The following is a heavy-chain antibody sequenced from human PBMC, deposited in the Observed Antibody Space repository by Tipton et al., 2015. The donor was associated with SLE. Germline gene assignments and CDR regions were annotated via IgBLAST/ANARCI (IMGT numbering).Heavy chain of an antibody. Sequence: SLRLSCAASGFTFSSYAMHWVRQAPGKGLEWVAVIWYDGSNISYADSVKGRFTISRDNSKNTLFLQMNSLRAEDTAVYYCARGSYYYYMDVWGIGTTVTVSS. J-gene: IGHJ6*03. CDR2: IWYDGSNI. CDR1: GFTFSSYA. D-gene: IGHD6-19*01. CDR3: ARGSYYYYMDV. V-gene: IGHV3-33*01.